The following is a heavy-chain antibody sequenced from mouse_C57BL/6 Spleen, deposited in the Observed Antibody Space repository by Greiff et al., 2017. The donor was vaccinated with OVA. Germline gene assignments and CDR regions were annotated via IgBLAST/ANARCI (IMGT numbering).Heavy chain of an antibody. D-gene: IGHD2-4*01. J-gene: IGHJ4*01. Sequence: QVHVKQPGAELVRPGSSVKLSCKASGYTFTSYWMHWVKQRPIQGLEWIGNIDPSDSETHYNQKFKDKATLTVDKSSSTAYMQLSSLTSEDSAVYYCARTYYDYDPLYYAMDYWGQGTSVTVSS. CDR3: ARTYYDYDPLYYAMDY. V-gene: IGHV1-52*01. CDR2: IDPSDSET. CDR1: GYTFTSYW.